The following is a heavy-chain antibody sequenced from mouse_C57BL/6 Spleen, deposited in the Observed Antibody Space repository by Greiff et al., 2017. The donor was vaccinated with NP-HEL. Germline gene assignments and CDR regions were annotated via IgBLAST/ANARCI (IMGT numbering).Heavy chain of an antibody. CDR2: IDPETGGT. CDR1: GYTFTDYE. V-gene: IGHV1-15*01. Sequence: VQLVESGAELVRPGASVTLSCKASGYTFTDYEMHWVKQTPVHGLEWIGAIDPETGGTAYNQKFKGKAILTADKSSSTAYMELRSLTSEDSAVYYCTRRRIYDGYLWYFDVWGTGTTVTVSS. D-gene: IGHD2-3*01. J-gene: IGHJ1*03. CDR3: TRRRIYDGYLWYFDV.